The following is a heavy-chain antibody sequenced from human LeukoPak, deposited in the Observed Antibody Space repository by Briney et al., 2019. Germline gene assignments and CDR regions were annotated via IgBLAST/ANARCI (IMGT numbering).Heavy chain of an antibody. Sequence: GGSLRLSCAASGFTFSSYSMNWVRQAPGKGLEWVSSISSSSYIYYADSVKGRFTISRDNAKNSLYLQMNSLRAEDTAVYYCARGEQIKGDINYWGQGTLVTVSS. V-gene: IGHV3-21*01. CDR3: ARGEQIKGDINY. D-gene: IGHD2-15*01. CDR2: ISSSSYI. J-gene: IGHJ4*02. CDR1: GFTFSSYS.